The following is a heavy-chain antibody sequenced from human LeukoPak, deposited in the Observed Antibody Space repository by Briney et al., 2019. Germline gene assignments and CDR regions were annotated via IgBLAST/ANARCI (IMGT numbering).Heavy chain of an antibody. J-gene: IGHJ4*02. Sequence: SETLSLTCTVSGGSISSYYWSWIRQPPGKGLEWIGYIYYNGNTHYNPSLNSRVTISVDTSKNQFSLRLSSVTAADTALYYCARSGQWLVPGGLQYFDFWGQGTLVTVSS. V-gene: IGHV4-59*01. CDR1: GGSISSYY. CDR3: ARSGQWLVPGGLQYFDF. CDR2: IYYNGNT. D-gene: IGHD6-19*01.